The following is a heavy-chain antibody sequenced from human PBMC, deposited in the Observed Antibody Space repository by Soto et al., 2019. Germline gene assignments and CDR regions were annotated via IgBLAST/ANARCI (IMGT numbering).Heavy chain of an antibody. CDR2: ISYDGSNK. J-gene: IGHJ6*02. CDR3: AKALLLRFLLDCYYGMDV. Sequence: WGSLRLSCAASGFTFSSDGMRWVRQAPGKGQEWVAVISYDGSNKYYADSVKGRFTISRDNSKNTLYLQMNNLRAEDTAVYYCAKALLLRFLLDCYYGMDVWGQGTTVTVSS. V-gene: IGHV3-30*18. D-gene: IGHD3-3*01. CDR1: GFTFSSDG.